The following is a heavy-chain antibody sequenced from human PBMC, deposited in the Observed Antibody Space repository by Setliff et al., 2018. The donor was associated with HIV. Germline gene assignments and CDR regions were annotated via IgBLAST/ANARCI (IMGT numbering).Heavy chain of an antibody. V-gene: IGHV3-72*01. CDR1: GFTLSDYY. CDR3: VRAAAGLDI. Sequence: PGGSLRLSCAVSGFTLSDYYMDWVRQAPGKGLKWVGRTRNKANGYITEYGASVQGRFTISRDNSKASLSLQMNNLKAEDTAVYYCVRAAAGLDIWSQGIRVTVSS. CDR2: TRNKANGYIT. J-gene: IGHJ4*02.